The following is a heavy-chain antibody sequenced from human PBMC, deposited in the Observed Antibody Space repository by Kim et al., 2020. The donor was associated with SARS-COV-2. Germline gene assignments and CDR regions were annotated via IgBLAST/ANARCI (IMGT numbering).Heavy chain of an antibody. J-gene: IGHJ4*02. V-gene: IGHV4-34*01. D-gene: IGHD6-13*01. CDR2: INHSGST. Sequence: SETLSLTCAVYGGSFSGYYWSWIRQPPGKGLEWIGEINHSGSTNYNPSLKSRVTISVDTSKNQFSLKLSSVTAADTAVYYCARGIASDYWGQGTLVTVSS. CDR1: GGSFSGYY. CDR3: ARGIASDY.